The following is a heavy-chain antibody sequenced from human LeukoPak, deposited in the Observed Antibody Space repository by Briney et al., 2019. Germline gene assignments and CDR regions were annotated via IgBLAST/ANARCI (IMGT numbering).Heavy chain of an antibody. CDR3: AKSPYSSSSIYFDY. Sequence: GGSLRLSCAASGFIFSNFGMHWVRQAPGKGLEWVAFIRYDGSNKYYADSVKGRFTISRDNSKNTLYLQMNSLRAEDTAVYYCAKSPYSSSSIYFDYWGQGTLVTVSS. J-gene: IGHJ4*02. V-gene: IGHV3-30*02. CDR1: GFIFSNFG. CDR2: IRYDGSNK. D-gene: IGHD6-6*01.